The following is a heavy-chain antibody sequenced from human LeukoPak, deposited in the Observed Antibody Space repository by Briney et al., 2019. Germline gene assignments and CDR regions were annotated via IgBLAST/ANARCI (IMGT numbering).Heavy chain of an antibody. CDR1: GYTFTSYG. CDR2: LSAYNGNT. D-gene: IGHD6-13*01. Sequence: ASVKVSCKASGYTFTSYGISWVRQAPGQGLEWMGWLSAYNGNTNYAQKLQGRVTMTTDTSTSTAYMELRSLRSDDTAVYYCARDLEEARSSSWRGPNDPFDPWGQGTLVTVSS. J-gene: IGHJ5*02. V-gene: IGHV1-18*01. CDR3: ARDLEEARSSSWRGPNDPFDP.